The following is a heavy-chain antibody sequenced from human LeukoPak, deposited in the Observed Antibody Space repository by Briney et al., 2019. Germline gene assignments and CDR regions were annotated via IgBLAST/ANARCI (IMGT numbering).Heavy chain of an antibody. CDR3: ARALLRPWFDP. V-gene: IGHV4-59*01. D-gene: IGHD3-16*01. CDR1: GVSISSYY. J-gene: IGHJ5*02. Sequence: PSETLSLTCTVSGVSISSYYWSWIRQPPGKGLEWIGYIYYSGRTNYNPSLKSRVTISVDTSKNQFSLKLRSVTAADTAVYYCARALLRPWFDPWGQGTLVTVSS. CDR2: IYYSGRT.